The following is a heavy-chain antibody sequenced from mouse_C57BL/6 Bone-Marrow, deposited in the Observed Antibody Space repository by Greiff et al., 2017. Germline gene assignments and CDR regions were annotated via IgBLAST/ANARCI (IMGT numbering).Heavy chain of an antibody. CDR3: ARRGTTVVATNYFDY. CDR2: IYPRDGST. V-gene: IGHV1-78*01. D-gene: IGHD1-1*01. Sequence: QVQLKESDAELVKPGASVKISCKVSGYTFTDHTIHWMKQRPEQGLEWIGYIYPRDGSTKYNETFKGQATLTADKSSSTAYMQLNSLTSEDSTVYFCARRGTTVVATNYFDYWGQGTTLTVAS. J-gene: IGHJ2*01. CDR1: GYTFTDHT.